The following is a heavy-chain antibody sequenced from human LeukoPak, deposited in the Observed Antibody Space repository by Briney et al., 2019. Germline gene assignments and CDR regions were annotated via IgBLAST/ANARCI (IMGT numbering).Heavy chain of an antibody. CDR1: GFTFSNAW. D-gene: IGHD3-9*01. Sequence: GGSLRLSCAASGFTFSNAWMSWVRQAPGKGLEWVGRIKSKTDGGTTDYAAPVKGRFTISRDDSKNTLYLQMNSLRAEDTAVYYCAKVLILRYFDYWGQGTLVTVSS. CDR3: AKVLILRYFDY. J-gene: IGHJ4*02. CDR2: IKSKTDGGTT. V-gene: IGHV3-15*01.